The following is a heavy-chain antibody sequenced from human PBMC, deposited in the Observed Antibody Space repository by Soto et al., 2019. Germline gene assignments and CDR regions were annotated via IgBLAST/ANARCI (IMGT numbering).Heavy chain of an antibody. V-gene: IGHV3-74*01. Sequence: GGSLRLSCAASGFTFSNYWMHWVRQVPGKGLVWVSRINSDGSSTTYADSVKGRFTISRDNAKNTLYLQMNSLRAEDTAVYYCARDPAPIGWYDYWGPGTLVTVSS. CDR1: GFTFSNYW. J-gene: IGHJ4*02. D-gene: IGHD6-19*01. CDR2: INSDGSST. CDR3: ARDPAPIGWYDY.